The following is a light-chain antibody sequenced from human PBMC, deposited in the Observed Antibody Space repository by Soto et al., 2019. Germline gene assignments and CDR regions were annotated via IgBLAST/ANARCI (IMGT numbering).Light chain of an antibody. Sequence: QSVLTQPRSVSGSPGQSVTISCTGTSSDVGGYNYVSWYQQHPGKAPKLMIYDVSKRPSWVPDRFSGSKSGNTASLTISGVQAEDEADYYCCSYAGSYTWVFGGGTKLTVL. CDR1: SSDVGGYNY. J-gene: IGLJ3*02. V-gene: IGLV2-11*01. CDR2: DVS. CDR3: CSYAGSYTWV.